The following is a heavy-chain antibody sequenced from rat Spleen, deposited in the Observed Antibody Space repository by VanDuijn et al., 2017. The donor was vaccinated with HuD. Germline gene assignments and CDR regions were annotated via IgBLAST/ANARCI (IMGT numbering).Heavy chain of an antibody. CDR1: GFSLTSNS. CDR3: ARGSADY. CDR2: IWSGGST. Sequence: QVQLKESGPGLVQPSQTLSLTCTVSGFSLTSNSVSWVRQPPGKGLEWMGAIWSGGSTTYNSLLKSRLSISRDTSKSQVFLKMNSLQTEDTAMYFRARGSADYWGQGVMVTVSS. J-gene: IGHJ2*01. V-gene: IGHV2-1*01.